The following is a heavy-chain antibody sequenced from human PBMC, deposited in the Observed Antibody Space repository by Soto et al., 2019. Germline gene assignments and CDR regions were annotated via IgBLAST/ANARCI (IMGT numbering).Heavy chain of an antibody. D-gene: IGHD6-19*01. J-gene: IGHJ3*02. Sequence: GESLKISCKGSGYSFTSYWIGWVRQMPGKGLEWMGIIYPGDSDTRYSPSFQGQVTISADKSISTAYLQWSSLKASDTAMYYCARASGWYRGFDAFDIWGQGTMVTVSS. V-gene: IGHV5-51*01. CDR2: IYPGDSDT. CDR1: GYSFTSYW. CDR3: ARASGWYRGFDAFDI.